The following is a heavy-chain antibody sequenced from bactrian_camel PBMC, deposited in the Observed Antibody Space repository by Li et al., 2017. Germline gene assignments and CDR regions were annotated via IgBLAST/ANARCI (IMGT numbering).Heavy chain of an antibody. CDR1: GYTYSSYY. CDR3: ATGPSRYGGSCLLSPPLYSG. V-gene: IGHV3-2*01. J-gene: IGHJ4*01. D-gene: IGHD6*01. Sequence: HVQLVESGGGSVQAGGSLRLSCAASGYTYSSYYMSWVRQAPGKGLEWVSSIDSDGSNTYYADSVKGRFTISRDNAKNTVYLQMNSLKPDDTAMYYCATGPSRYGGSCLLSPPLYSGWGQGTQVTVS. CDR2: IDSDGSNT.